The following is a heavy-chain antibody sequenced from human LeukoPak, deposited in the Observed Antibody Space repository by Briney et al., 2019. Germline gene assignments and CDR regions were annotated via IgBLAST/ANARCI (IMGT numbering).Heavy chain of an antibody. Sequence: KAGGSLRLSCAASGLTFSSYSMNWVRQAPGKGLEWVSSISNNNNFIYYAESLKGRFTISRDNAKNSLYLQMNSLRVEDTAVYYCARVKYFDWLEDYWGQGTLVTVAS. CDR3: ARVKYFDWLEDY. CDR1: GLTFSSYS. V-gene: IGHV3-21*01. CDR2: ISNNNNFI. J-gene: IGHJ4*02. D-gene: IGHD3-9*01.